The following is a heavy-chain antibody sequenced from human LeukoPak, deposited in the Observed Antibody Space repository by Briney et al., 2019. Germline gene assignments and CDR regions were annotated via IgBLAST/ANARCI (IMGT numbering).Heavy chain of an antibody. J-gene: IGHJ4*02. CDR3: ARGYCSGGSCYSGAY. Sequence: PGGSLRLSCAASGFTFSSYSMNWVRQAPGKGLEWVSSISSSSSYIYYADSVKGRFTISRDNAKNSLYLQMNSLRAEDTAVYYCARGYCSGGSCYSGAYWGQGTLVTVSS. D-gene: IGHD2-15*01. CDR2: ISSSSSYI. CDR1: GFTFSSYS. V-gene: IGHV3-21*04.